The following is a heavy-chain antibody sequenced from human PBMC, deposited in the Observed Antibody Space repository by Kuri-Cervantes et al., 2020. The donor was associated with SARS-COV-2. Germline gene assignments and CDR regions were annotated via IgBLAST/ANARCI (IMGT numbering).Heavy chain of an antibody. V-gene: IGHV1-46*01. Sequence: ASVKVSCKASGYTFTSYGISWVRQAPGQGLEWMGIINPSGGSTSYAQKFQGRVTMTRDTSTSTVYMELSSLRSEDTAVYYCARDAAVVITTNWFDPWGQGTLVTVSS. J-gene: IGHJ5*02. CDR1: GYTFTSYG. D-gene: IGHD3-22*01. CDR2: INPSGGST. CDR3: ARDAAVVITTNWFDP.